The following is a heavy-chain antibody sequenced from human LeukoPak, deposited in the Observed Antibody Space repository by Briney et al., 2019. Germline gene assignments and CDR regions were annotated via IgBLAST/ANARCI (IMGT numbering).Heavy chain of an antibody. CDR2: ISYDGRNK. V-gene: IGHV3-30*04. J-gene: IGHJ4*02. D-gene: IGHD1-26*01. CDR1: GLTFSNLG. CDR3: AIGLGAVVFDY. Sequence: GGSVTLSCAASGLTFSNLGLHWVRQAPGKGREWVAAISYDGRNKYYAECVKGGLTISRDNSKNTLYLQLNSLRAEDTAVYYCAIGLGAVVFDYWGEGALVTVSS.